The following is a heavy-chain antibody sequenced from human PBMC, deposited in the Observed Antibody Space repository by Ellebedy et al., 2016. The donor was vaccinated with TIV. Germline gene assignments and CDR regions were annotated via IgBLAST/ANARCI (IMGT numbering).Heavy chain of an antibody. Sequence: GESLKISCAASGFTFSSYAMSWVRQAPGKGLEWVSAISGSGGSTYYADSAKGRFTISRDNSKNTLYLQMNSLRAEDTAVYYCARMGQVSAAGTTQDWGQGTLVTVSS. V-gene: IGHV3-23*01. CDR1: GFTFSSYA. CDR2: ISGSGGST. CDR3: ARMGQVSAAGTTQD. J-gene: IGHJ1*01. D-gene: IGHD1-7*01.